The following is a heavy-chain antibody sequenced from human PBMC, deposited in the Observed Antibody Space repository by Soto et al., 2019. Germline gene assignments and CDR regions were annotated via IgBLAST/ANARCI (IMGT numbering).Heavy chain of an antibody. CDR2: ISSSSSYI. V-gene: IGHV3-21*01. CDR1: GFTFSSYS. D-gene: IGHD2-2*01. CDR3: ASLGVVPAAKVRVVATTDSYIDY. J-gene: IGHJ4*02. Sequence: GGSLRLSCAASGFTFSSYSMNWVRQAPGKGLEWVSSISSSSSYIYYADSVKGRFTISRDNAKNSLYLQMNSLRAEDTAVYYCASLGVVPAAKVRVVATTDSYIDYWGQGTLVTVSS.